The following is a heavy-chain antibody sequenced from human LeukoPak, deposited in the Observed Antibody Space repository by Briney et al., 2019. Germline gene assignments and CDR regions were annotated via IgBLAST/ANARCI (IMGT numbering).Heavy chain of an antibody. CDR3: ARVDWNVKGLFDY. J-gene: IGHJ4*02. D-gene: IGHD1-1*01. CDR1: GYTFTGYY. Sequence: GASVKVSCKASGYTFTGYYMHWVRQAPGQGLEWMGWINPNSGGTNYAQKFQGRVTMTRDTSISTAYIELSRLRSDDTAVYYCARVDWNVKGLFDYWGQGTLVTVSS. V-gene: IGHV1-2*02. CDR2: INPNSGGT.